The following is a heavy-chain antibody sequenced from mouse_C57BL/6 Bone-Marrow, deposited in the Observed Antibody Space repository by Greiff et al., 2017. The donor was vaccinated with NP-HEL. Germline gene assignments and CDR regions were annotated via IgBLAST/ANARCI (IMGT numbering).Heavy chain of an antibody. V-gene: IGHV1-82*01. CDR2: IYPGDGDT. J-gene: IGHJ4*01. Sequence: VQLQESGPELVKPGASVKISCKASGYAFSSSWMNWVKQRPGKGLEWIGRIYPGDGDTNYNGKFKGKATLTADKSSSTAYMQLSSLKSEDSAVYFCERDGKYYYYAMDYWGQGTSVTVSS. D-gene: IGHD2-1*01. CDR1: GYAFSSSW. CDR3: ERDGKYYYYAMDY.